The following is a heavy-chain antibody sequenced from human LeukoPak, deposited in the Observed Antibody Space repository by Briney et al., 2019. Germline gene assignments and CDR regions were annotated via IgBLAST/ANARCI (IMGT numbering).Heavy chain of an antibody. Sequence: GGSLRLSCAASGFNFRSYSMNWVRQAPGKGLEWVSYISSLSGTIYYADSVKGRFIISRDNAKNSLFLQMNSLRAEDTALYYCARDQSLGTRCYSAAYWGQGTLVTVSS. CDR3: ARDQSLGTRCYSAAY. D-gene: IGHD2-2*01. CDR1: GFNFRSYS. CDR2: ISSLSGTI. J-gene: IGHJ4*02. V-gene: IGHV3-48*04.